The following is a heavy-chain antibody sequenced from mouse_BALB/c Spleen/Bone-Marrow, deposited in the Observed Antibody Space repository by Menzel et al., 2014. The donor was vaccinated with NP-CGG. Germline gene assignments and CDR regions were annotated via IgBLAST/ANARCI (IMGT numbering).Heavy chain of an antibody. CDR1: GYSITSDYA. Sequence: EVQRVESGPGLVKPSQSLSLACTVTGYSITSDYAWNWIRQFPGNKLEWMGYISYSGSTSYNPSLKSRISITRDTSKNQFFLQLNSVTSEDTATYYCARGGCDDAVDYWGQGTSVTVSS. CDR3: ARGGCDDAVDY. CDR2: ISYSGST. V-gene: IGHV3-2*02. J-gene: IGHJ4*01.